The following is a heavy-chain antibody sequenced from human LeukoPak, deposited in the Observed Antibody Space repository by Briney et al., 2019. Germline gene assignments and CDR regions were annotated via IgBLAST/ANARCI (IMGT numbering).Heavy chain of an antibody. D-gene: IGHD6-13*01. Sequence: GGSLRLSCVASKFTFSTFWMTWVRQAPGKGLEWVADIKQDGSEKYYVDSVKGRFTISRQNAKNSLYLQMNSLRVEDTAVYYCASIAAVNPANAFDIWGQGTMVTVSS. CDR3: ASIAAVNPANAFDI. CDR2: IKQDGSEK. V-gene: IGHV3-7*01. J-gene: IGHJ3*02. CDR1: KFTFSTFW.